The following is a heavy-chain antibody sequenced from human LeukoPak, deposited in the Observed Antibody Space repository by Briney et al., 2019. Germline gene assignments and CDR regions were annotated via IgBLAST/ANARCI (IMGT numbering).Heavy chain of an antibody. CDR3: ARGTVVTASFDY. Sequence: PSETLSLTCTVSGYSISSGYYWGWIRQPPGKGLEWIGSIYHSGSTYYNPPLKSRVTISVDTSKNQFSLKLSSVTAADTAVYYCARGTVVTASFDYWGQGTLVTVSS. CDR1: GYSISSGYY. CDR2: IYHSGST. D-gene: IGHD4-23*01. V-gene: IGHV4-38-2*02. J-gene: IGHJ4*02.